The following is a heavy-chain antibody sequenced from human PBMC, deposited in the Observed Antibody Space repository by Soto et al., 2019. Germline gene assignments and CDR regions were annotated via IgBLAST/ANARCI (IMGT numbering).Heavy chain of an antibody. Sequence: QAQLQTSGPGLVKPSETLSVTCTVSSVSINSFTNHYCSWIRQPPGKGLEWVGYISKSGFTRYNPSLSSRVTLSVDTSKNQFSLKLSSVTAADTALYFCATQRFGNLHGLLDDWGQGTTVTVSS. CDR3: ATQRFGNLHGLLDD. CDR1: SVSINSFTNHY. D-gene: IGHD3-10*01. CDR2: ISKSGFT. J-gene: IGHJ6*02. V-gene: IGHV4-59*08.